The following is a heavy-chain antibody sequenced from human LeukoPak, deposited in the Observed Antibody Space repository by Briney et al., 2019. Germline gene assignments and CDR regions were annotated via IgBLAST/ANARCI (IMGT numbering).Heavy chain of an antibody. J-gene: IGHJ4*02. CDR2: IYYSGST. V-gene: IGHV4-59*01. CDR1: GGSISSYY. Sequence: SETLSLTCTVSGGSISSYYWSWIRQPPGKGLEWIGYIYYSGSTNYNPSLKSRVTISVDTSKNQFSLKLSSVTAADTAVYFCARHGGGGSDYWGQGTLVTVSS. D-gene: IGHD3-16*01. CDR3: ARHGGGGSDY.